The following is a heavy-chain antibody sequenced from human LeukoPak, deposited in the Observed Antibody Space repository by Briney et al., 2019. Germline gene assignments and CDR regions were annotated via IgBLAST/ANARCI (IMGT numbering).Heavy chain of an antibody. J-gene: IGHJ6*03. CDR2: ISYDGSNK. D-gene: IGHD5-18*01. V-gene: IGHV3-30*04. CDR3: ARVYPPPPGKIQLWSYYYYMDV. Sequence: GRSLRLSCVASGFTFSSCAMHWVRQAPGKGLEWVAVISYDGSNKYYADSVKGRFTISRDNSKNTLYLQMNSLRAEDTAVYYCARVYPPPPGKIQLWSYYYYMDVWGKGTTVTVSS. CDR1: GFTFSSCA.